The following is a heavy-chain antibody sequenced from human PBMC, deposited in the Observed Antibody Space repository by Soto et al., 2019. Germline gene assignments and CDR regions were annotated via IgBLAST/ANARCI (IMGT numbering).Heavy chain of an antibody. CDR1: GGSISRGGYS. CDR3: ARRNYYDSSGYYYYLDY. J-gene: IGHJ4*02. Sequence: ALSLTCAVSGGSISRGGYSWSWIRQPPGKGLEWIGYIYHSGSTYYNPSLKSRVTISVDRSKNQFSLKLSSVTAADTAVYYCARRNYYDSSGYYYYLDYWGQGTLVTVSS. V-gene: IGHV4-30-2*01. D-gene: IGHD3-22*01. CDR2: IYHSGST.